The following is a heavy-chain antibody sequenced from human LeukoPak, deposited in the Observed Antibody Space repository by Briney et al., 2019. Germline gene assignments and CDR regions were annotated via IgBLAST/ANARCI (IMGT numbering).Heavy chain of an antibody. D-gene: IGHD6-13*01. CDR1: GFTFSSYG. Sequence: GGTLRLSCAASGFTFSSYGMHWVRQAPGKGLEWVAFIRYDGSNKYYADSVKGRFTISRDNSKHTVYLQMNSLRAEDTAVYYCAKEAGIAAAGLTFNYFDYWGQGTLVTVSS. V-gene: IGHV3-30*02. J-gene: IGHJ4*02. CDR3: AKEAGIAAAGLTFNYFDY. CDR2: IRYDGSNK.